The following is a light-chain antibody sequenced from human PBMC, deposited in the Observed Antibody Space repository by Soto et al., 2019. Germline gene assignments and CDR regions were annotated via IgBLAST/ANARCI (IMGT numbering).Light chain of an antibody. CDR1: INDVGAYNY. Sequence: QSVLTQPASVSGSPGQSITISCTGTINDVGAYNYVSWYQQRPGSAPQLILFDVNNRPSGTSNRFSGSKSGHTAYLTISALQSDDEAIYHCSSHTSSYTLVFGSGTKVTVL. J-gene: IGLJ1*01. CDR2: DVN. CDR3: SSHTSSYTLV. V-gene: IGLV2-14*01.